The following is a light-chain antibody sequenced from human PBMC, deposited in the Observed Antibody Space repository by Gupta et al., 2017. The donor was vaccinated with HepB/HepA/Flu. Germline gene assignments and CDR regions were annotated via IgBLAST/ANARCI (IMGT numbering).Light chain of an antibody. CDR3: QQSYSTPCS. V-gene: IGKV1-39*01. J-gene: IGKJ2*04. CDR2: AAS. Sequence: DIQMTQSPSSLSASVGDRVTITCRASQSISSYLNWYQQKPGKAPKLLIYAASSLQSGVPSRFSGSESGTDFTLTISSLQPEDFATYYCQQSYSTPCSFGQGTKLEIK. CDR1: QSISSY.